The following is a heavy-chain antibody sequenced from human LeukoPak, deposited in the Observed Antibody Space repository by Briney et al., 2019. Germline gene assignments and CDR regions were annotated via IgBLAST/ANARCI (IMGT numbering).Heavy chain of an antibody. D-gene: IGHD2-2*01. CDR2: INYSGST. V-gene: IGHV4-34*01. CDR3: ARGLVTAAPQYHWFDP. J-gene: IGHJ5*02. Sequence: PSETLSLTCAVYGGSFSGYYWTWIRQPPGKGLEWIGEINYSGSTNHNPSLKSRVTISVDTSKNQFSLKLSSVTAADTAVYYCARGLVTAAPQYHWFDPWGQGTLVTVSS. CDR1: GGSFSGYY.